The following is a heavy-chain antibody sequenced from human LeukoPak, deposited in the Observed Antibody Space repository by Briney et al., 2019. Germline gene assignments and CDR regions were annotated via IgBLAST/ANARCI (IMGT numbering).Heavy chain of an antibody. CDR1: GYTFTSYG. J-gene: IGHJ4*02. CDR2: ISAYNGNT. D-gene: IGHD1-26*01. Sequence: ASVKVSCKTSGYTFTSYGISWVRQAPGQGPEWMGWISAYNGNTNYAQKLQGRVTMTTDTSTSTAYMELRSLRSDDTAVYYCARERSGSYRFDYWGQGTLVTVSS. CDR3: ARERSGSYRFDY. V-gene: IGHV1-18*01.